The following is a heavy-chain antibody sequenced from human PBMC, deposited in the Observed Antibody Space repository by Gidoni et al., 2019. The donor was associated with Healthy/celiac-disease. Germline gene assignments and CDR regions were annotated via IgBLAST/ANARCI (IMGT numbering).Heavy chain of an antibody. CDR1: GSTLGDYA. V-gene: IGHV3-49*05. CDR2: IRSKAYGGKT. Sequence: EVQLVASGGGLVKPARSLRLSCTPSGSTLGDYAMSWSRQGPAKGLGWVDFIRSKAYGGKTKYAASVKGRFTISRDDSKSIAYLQMNGLKTEDTDVYYCTRAADRGGPGTRIPAATRWAFDIWGQGTMVTVSS. D-gene: IGHD2-2*01. J-gene: IGHJ3*02. CDR3: TRAADRGGPGTRIPAATRWAFDI.